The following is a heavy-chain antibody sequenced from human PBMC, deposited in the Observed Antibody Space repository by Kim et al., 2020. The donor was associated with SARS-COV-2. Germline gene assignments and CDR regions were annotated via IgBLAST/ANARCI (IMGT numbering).Heavy chain of an antibody. V-gene: IGHV3-21*01. D-gene: IGHD1-26*01. CDR3: ARSGGIVGATFKGLDY. J-gene: IGHJ4*02. Sequence: SVKGRFTTSRDNAKNSLYLEMNSLRAEDTAVYYCARSGGIVGATFKGLDYWGQGTLVTVSS.